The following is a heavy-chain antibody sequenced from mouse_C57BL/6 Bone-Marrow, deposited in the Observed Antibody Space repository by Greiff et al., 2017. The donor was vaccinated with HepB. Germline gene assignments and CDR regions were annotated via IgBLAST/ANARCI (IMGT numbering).Heavy chain of an antibody. V-gene: IGHV7-1*01. CDR2: SRNKANDYTT. CDR1: GFTFSDFY. CDR3: ARDDYDPFAY. J-gene: IGHJ3*01. D-gene: IGHD2-4*01. Sequence: EVQVVESGGGLVQSGRSLRLSCATSGFTFSDFYMEWVRQAPGKGLEWIAASRNKANDYTTEYSASVKGRFIVSRDTSQSILYLQMNALRAEDTAIYYCARDDYDPFAYWGQGTLVTVSA.